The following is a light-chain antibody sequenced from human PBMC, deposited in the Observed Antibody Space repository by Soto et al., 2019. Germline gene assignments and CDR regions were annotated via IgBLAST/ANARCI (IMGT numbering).Light chain of an antibody. V-gene: IGLV4-69*01. CDR3: QTWGTGIQV. CDR1: SGHSNYA. CDR2: VNSDGSH. J-gene: IGLJ2*01. Sequence: QTVVTQSPSASASLGASVKLTCTLSSGHSNYAIAWHQQLPEKGPRYLMKVNSDGSHNKGDGIPDRFSGSSSGAERYLTISSLQSEDEADYYCQTWGTGIQVFGGGTKLTVL.